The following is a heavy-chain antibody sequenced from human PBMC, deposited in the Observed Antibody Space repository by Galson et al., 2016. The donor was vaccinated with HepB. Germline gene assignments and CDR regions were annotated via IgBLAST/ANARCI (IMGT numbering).Heavy chain of an antibody. V-gene: IGHV3-7*03. CDR2: IKQDGSEK. CDR3: ARLSEANWFDP. J-gene: IGHJ5*02. Sequence: SLRLSCAASGFTFNSYWMSWVRQAPGKGLEWVAIIKQDGSEKYYVDSVKGRFTISRDNANNSLHLQMSSLSVEDTAVYYCARLSEANWFDPWGLGTLVVVSS. CDR1: GFTFNSYW.